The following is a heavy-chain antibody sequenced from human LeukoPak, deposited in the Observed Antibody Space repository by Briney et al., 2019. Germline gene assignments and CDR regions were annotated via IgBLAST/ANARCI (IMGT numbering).Heavy chain of an antibody. Sequence: GGSLRLSCAASGFTVSSHYMTWVRQAPGKGLEWVSLISSGSSTYYADSVKGRFTISRDNSKNTLYLQLNSLRADHTAVYYCARRRSKAYENWGQGTLVTVSS. D-gene: IGHD3-22*01. CDR1: GFTVSSHY. J-gene: IGHJ4*02. CDR2: ISSGSST. CDR3: ARRRSKAYEN. V-gene: IGHV3-53*01.